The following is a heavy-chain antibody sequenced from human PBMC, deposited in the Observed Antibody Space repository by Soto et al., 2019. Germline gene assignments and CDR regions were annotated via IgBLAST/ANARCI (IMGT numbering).Heavy chain of an antibody. V-gene: IGHV3-64D*08. Sequence: GGSLRLSCSASGFTFSSYAMHWVRQAPGKGLEYVSAISSNGGSTYYADSVKGRFTISRDNSKNTLYLQMSSLRAEDTAVYYCVKDVLWFGELLSDGMDVWGQGTTVTVSS. D-gene: IGHD3-10*01. CDR3: VKDVLWFGELLSDGMDV. CDR2: ISSNGGST. CDR1: GFTFSSYA. J-gene: IGHJ6*02.